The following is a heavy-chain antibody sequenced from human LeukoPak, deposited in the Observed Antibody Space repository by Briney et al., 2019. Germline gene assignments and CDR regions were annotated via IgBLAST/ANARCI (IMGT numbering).Heavy chain of an antibody. CDR2: IWHDGSKE. J-gene: IGHJ4*02. D-gene: IGHD3-22*01. CDR1: GFTFRNYG. Sequence: PGGSLRLSCAASGFTFRNYGIDWVRQAPGKGLEWVAGIWHDGSKEYYADSVKGRFIISRDNSKNMVYVQINSLTAEDTAVYYCARDADTSGYFGYFDYWGQGTLVTVPS. V-gene: IGHV3-33*01. CDR3: ARDADTSGYFGYFDY.